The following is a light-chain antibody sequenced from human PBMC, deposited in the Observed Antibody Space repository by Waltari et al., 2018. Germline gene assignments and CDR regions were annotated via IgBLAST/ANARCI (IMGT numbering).Light chain of an antibody. Sequence: DIVMTQSPDSLAVSLGERATLNCKSSQSVLYNSNGKNYLAWYQQKPGQPPKLLISWASTRQSGVPDRFSGSGSGTDFTLTINSLQAEDVAVYYCQQYYRSRTFGQGTKVEIK. CDR2: WAS. CDR1: QSVLYNSNGKNY. J-gene: IGKJ1*01. V-gene: IGKV4-1*01. CDR3: QQYYRSRT.